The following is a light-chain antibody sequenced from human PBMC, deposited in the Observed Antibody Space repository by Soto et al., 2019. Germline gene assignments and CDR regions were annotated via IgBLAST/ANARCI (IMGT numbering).Light chain of an antibody. CDR2: GAS. V-gene: IGKV3-15*01. CDR3: QQYDNWPQVT. CDR1: QSVSSN. Sequence: EIVMTQSPATLSVSPGERVTLSCRARQSVSSNLAWYQQKPGQAPRLLIYGASTRATGIPARVSGSRSGTEISLTISSLQTEEFEVYYEQQYDNWPQVTFGKGKR. J-gene: IGKJ5*01.